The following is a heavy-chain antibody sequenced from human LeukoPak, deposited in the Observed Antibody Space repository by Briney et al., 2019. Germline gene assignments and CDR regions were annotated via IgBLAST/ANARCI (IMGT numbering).Heavy chain of an antibody. CDR3: AKTRVDDYVRGSYRYKWYYFDY. CDR2: IRYDGSNK. J-gene: IGHJ4*02. Sequence: GGSLRLSCAASGFTFSSYGMHWVRQAPGKGLEWVAFIRYDGSNKYYADSVKGRFTISRDNSKNTLYLQMNSLRAEDTAVYYCAKTRVDDYVRGSYRYKWYYFDYWGQGTLVTVSS. V-gene: IGHV3-30*02. D-gene: IGHD3-16*02. CDR1: GFTFSSYG.